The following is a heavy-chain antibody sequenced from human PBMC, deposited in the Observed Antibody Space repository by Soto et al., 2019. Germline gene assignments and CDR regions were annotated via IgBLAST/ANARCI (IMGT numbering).Heavy chain of an antibody. CDR1: GYTFTSYA. J-gene: IGHJ4*02. CDR2: INAGNGNT. V-gene: IGHV1-3*01. CDR3: ARGTGWCARFDY. Sequence: ASVKVSCKASGYTFTSYAMHWVRQAPGQRLEWMGWINAGNGNTKYSQKFQGRVTITRDTSASTAYMELSSLSSEDTAVYYCARGTGWCARFDYWGQGTLVTVSS. D-gene: IGHD6-19*01.